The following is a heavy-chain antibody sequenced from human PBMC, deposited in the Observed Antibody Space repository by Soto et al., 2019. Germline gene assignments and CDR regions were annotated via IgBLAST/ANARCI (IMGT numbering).Heavy chain of an antibody. CDR3: ARALVVVVAASYYYYGMDV. CDR1: GGTFSSYA. D-gene: IGHD2-15*01. V-gene: IGHV1-69*12. J-gene: IGHJ6*02. CDR2: IIPIFGTA. Sequence: QVQLVQSGAEVKKPGSSVKVSCKASGGTFSSYAISWVRQAPGQGLEWMGGIIPIFGTANYAQKFQGRVTITADESTSTAYMELSSLRSEDTAVYYCARALVVVVAASYYYYGMDVWGQGTTVTVSS.